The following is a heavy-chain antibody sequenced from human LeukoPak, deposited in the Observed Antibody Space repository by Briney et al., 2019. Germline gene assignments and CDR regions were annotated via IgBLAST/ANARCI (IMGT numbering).Heavy chain of an antibody. CDR3: ARGGTTSDYYYMDV. J-gene: IGHJ6*03. D-gene: IGHD4-17*01. CDR1: GGSISSYY. Sequence: SETLSLTCTVSGGSISSYYWSWIRQPAGKGLEWIGRIYTSGSTNYNPSLKSRVTMSVDTSKNQFSLKLSSVTAADTAVYYCARGGTTSDYYYMDVWGKGTTVTVSS. V-gene: IGHV4-4*07. CDR2: IYTSGST.